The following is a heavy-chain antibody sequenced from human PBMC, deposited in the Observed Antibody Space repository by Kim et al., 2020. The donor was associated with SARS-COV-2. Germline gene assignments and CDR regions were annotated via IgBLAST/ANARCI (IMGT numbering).Heavy chain of an antibody. V-gene: IGHV4-39*06. CDR3: ARDYYDSSGYPNWFDP. D-gene: IGHD3-22*01. J-gene: IGHJ5*02. Sequence: LKSRVTISVDTSKNQFPLKLGSVTAADTAVYYCARDYYDSSGYPNWFDPWGQGTLVTVSS.